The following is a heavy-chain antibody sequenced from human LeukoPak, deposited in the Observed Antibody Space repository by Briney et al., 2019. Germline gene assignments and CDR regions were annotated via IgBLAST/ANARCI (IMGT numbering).Heavy chain of an antibody. Sequence: GASVKVSCKASGYTFTSYAMHWVRQAPGQRLEWMGWINAGNGNTKYSQEFQGRVTITRDTSASTAYMELSSLRSEDMAVYYCARAQTRSGLTSTGYFDYWGQGTLVTVSS. V-gene: IGHV1-3*03. CDR2: INAGNGNT. J-gene: IGHJ4*02. CDR3: ARAQTRSGLTSTGYFDY. CDR1: GYTFTSYA. D-gene: IGHD3-10*01.